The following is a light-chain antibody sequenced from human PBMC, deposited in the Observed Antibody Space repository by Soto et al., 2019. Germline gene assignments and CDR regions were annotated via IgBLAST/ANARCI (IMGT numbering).Light chain of an antibody. Sequence: DIQMTQSPSTLSASVGDTVTVTCRASQSVSGLLAWYQQKPGEAPKLLIYDVSALPRGVPSRFSGSGSETKFTLTLASLQPDDFATYYCQQYETFTGTFGPGTKVDIK. CDR2: DVS. V-gene: IGKV1-5*01. CDR3: QQYETFTGT. CDR1: QSVSGL. J-gene: IGKJ1*01.